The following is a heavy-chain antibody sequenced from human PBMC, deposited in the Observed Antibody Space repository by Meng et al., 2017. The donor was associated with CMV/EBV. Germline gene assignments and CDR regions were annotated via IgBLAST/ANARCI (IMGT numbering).Heavy chain of an antibody. CDR2: ISSSGRTI. CDR1: FSDYY. Sequence: FSDYYMGWIRQAPGKGLEWVSYISSSGRTIYYADSVKGRFTISRDNAKNSLYLQMNSLRAEDTAVYYCARGFFGMRFLEWYPYWFDPWGQGTLVTVSS. J-gene: IGHJ5*02. V-gene: IGHV3-11*01. D-gene: IGHD3-3*01. CDR3: ARGFFGMRFLEWYPYWFDP.